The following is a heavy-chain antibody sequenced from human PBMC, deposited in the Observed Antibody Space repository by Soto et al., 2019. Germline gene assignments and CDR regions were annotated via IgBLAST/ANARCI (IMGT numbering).Heavy chain of an antibody. V-gene: IGHV3-33*01. D-gene: IGHD2-21*02. CDR2: IWYDGSNK. CDR1: GFTFSSYG. CDR3: ARGGLTDYFDY. J-gene: IGHJ4*02. Sequence: QVQLVESGGGVVQPGRSLRLSCAASGFTFSSYGMHWVRQAPGKGLEWVAVIWYDGSNKYYADSVKGRFTISRDNSKNTLYLQMNSLRAEDTAMYYCARGGLTDYFDYWGQGTLVTVSS.